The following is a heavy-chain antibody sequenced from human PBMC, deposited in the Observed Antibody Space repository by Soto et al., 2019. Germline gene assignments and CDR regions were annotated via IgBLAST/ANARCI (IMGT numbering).Heavy chain of an antibody. CDR2: ISYDGSNK. CDR1: ALKFSTYA. J-gene: IGHJ4*02. D-gene: IGHD2-15*01. CDR3: AKDSPPSPYCSGGSCYSGPLDY. Sequence: AQCRRLSCTAAALKFSTYAMHLGRRAPGGGLEWVAVISYDGSNKYYADSGKGRFTISRDNSKNTLYLQMNSLRAEDTAVYYCAKDSPPSPYCSGGSCYSGPLDYWGQGT. V-gene: IGHV3-30*18.